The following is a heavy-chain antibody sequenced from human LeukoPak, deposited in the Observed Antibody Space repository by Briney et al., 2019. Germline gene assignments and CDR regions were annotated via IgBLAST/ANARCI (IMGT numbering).Heavy chain of an antibody. Sequence: APVKVSCKASGYTFTSYGISWVRQAPGQGLEWMGWISAYNGNTNYAQKLQGRVTMTTDTSTSTAYMELRSLRSDDTAVYYCARDGYCSGGSCSLLDYWGQGTLVTVSS. CDR3: ARDGYCSGGSCSLLDY. CDR1: GYTFTSYG. D-gene: IGHD2-15*01. V-gene: IGHV1-18*01. CDR2: ISAYNGNT. J-gene: IGHJ4*02.